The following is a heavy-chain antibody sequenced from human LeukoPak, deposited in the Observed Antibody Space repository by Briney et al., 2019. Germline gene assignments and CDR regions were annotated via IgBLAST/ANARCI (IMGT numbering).Heavy chain of an antibody. Sequence: HPGGSLRLSCAVSGFTFSTFWMSWVRQTPGKGLEWVANINQDGSEEYYVDSVKGRFTISRDNAKNSLYLQMNSLRAEDTAVYYCARTRRNPHGDPNYFDYWGQGTLVTVSS. CDR1: GFTFSTFW. D-gene: IGHD1-14*01. J-gene: IGHJ4*02. CDR3: ARTRRNPHGDPNYFDY. CDR2: INQDGSEE. V-gene: IGHV3-7*01.